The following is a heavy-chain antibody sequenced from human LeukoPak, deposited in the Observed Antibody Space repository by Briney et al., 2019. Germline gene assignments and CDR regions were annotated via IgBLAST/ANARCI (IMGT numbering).Heavy chain of an antibody. D-gene: IGHD3-10*01. CDR1: GGSISSGGYY. CDR2: IYYSGST. CDR3: ARGDMVRGVTTNYYYYGMDV. V-gene: IGHV4-31*03. Sequence: SETLSLTCTVSGGSISSGGYYWSWIRQHPGKGLEWIRYIYYSGSTYYNPSLKSRVTISVDTSKNQFSLKLSSVTAADTAVYYCARGDMVRGVTTNYYYYGMDVWGQGTTVTVSS. J-gene: IGHJ6*02.